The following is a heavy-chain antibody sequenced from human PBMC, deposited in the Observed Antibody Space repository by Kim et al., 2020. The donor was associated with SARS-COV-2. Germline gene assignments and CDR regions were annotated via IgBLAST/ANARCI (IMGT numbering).Heavy chain of an antibody. D-gene: IGHD2-8*01. Sequence: GGSLRLSCSASGFTFSSYTMNWVRQAPGKGLEYVSGISGNGGSTGYADSVKGRFTISRDNSKNTVDLQMSSVRLEDTAVYYCVRVSNGYYDYWGQGTLVTVSP. CDR1: GFTFSSYT. J-gene: IGHJ4*02. V-gene: IGHV3-64D*09. CDR3: VRVSNGYYDY. CDR2: ISGNGGST.